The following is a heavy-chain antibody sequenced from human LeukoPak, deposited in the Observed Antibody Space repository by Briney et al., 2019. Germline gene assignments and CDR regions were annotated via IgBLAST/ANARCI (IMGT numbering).Heavy chain of an antibody. Sequence: SETLSLTCTVSGVSISSHYWSWIRQPPGKGLEWIGDICYSGSTNYNPSLKSRVTISVDTSKNQFSLKLSSVTAADTAVYYCARESTYYYDSSGYDNDAFDIWGQGTMVTVSS. D-gene: IGHD3-22*01. V-gene: IGHV4-59*11. J-gene: IGHJ3*02. CDR3: ARESTYYYDSSGYDNDAFDI. CDR2: ICYSGST. CDR1: GVSISSHY.